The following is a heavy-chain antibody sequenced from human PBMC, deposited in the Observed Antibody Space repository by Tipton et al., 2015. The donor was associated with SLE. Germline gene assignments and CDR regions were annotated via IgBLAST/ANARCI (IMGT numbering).Heavy chain of an antibody. CDR2: VCNSVST. V-gene: IGHV4-59*02. CDR3: VRMLGAEYFHH. Sequence: TLSLTCTVSGASVSSFCWNWIRQSPGKGLEWIACVCNSVSTNYDPSLKSRGTISVDTSKNHFSLELTSVTAADTAMYYCVRMLGAEYFHHWGQGTLVTVSS. D-gene: IGHD1-26*01. CDR1: GASVSSFC. J-gene: IGHJ1*01.